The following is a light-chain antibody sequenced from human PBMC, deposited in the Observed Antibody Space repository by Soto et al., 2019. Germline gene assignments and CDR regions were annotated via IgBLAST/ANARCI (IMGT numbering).Light chain of an antibody. CDR3: QQYGSSPPMYA. V-gene: IGKV3-20*01. CDR1: QSVNSRF. J-gene: IGKJ2*01. Sequence: EIVLTQSPGTLSLSPGERATLSCRASQSVNSRFLAWYQQKPGQAPRLLMYVASTRATGIPDRFSGSGSGADFTLTISRLEPEDFAVYYCQQYGSSPPMYAFGQGTKLEIK. CDR2: VAS.